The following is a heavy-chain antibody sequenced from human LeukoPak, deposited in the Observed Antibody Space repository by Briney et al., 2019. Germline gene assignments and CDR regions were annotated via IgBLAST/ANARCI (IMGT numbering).Heavy chain of an antibody. Sequence: ASVKVSCKASGYTFTGYYMHWVRQAPGQGLEWMGWINPNSGGTNYAQKFQGRVTMTRDTSISTAYMELSRLRSDDTAAYYCARGGIFVEVLRFLEWTMQGNWFDHWGQGTLVTVSS. J-gene: IGHJ5*02. CDR3: ARGGIFVEVLRFLEWTMQGNWFDH. D-gene: IGHD3-3*01. V-gene: IGHV1-2*02. CDR1: GYTFTGYY. CDR2: INPNSGGT.